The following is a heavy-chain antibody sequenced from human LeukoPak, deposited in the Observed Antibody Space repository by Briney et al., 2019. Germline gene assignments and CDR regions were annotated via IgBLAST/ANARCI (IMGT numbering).Heavy chain of an antibody. J-gene: IGHJ4*02. CDR1: GFTFSSYS. Sequence: GGSLRLSCAASGFTFSSYSMNWVRQAPGKGLEWVSSISSSSSYIYYADSVKGRFTIPRDNAKNSLYLQMNSLRAEDTAVYYCARAGVITGDYWGQGTLVTVSS. CDR3: ARAGVITGDY. CDR2: ISSSSSYI. V-gene: IGHV3-21*01. D-gene: IGHD3-22*01.